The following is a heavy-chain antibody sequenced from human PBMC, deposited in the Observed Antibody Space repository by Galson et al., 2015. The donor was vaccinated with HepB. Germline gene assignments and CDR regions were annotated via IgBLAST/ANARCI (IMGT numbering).Heavy chain of an antibody. J-gene: IGHJ6*02. CDR1: GYTFTGYY. CDR2: INPNSGGT. V-gene: IGHV1-2*04. CDR3: ARSTPYYYYYGMDV. Sequence: SVKVSCKASGYTFTGYYMHWVRQAPGQGLEWMGWINPNSGGTNYAQKFQGWVTMTRDTSISTAYMELSRLRSDDTAVYYCARSTPYYYYYGMDVWGQGTTVTVSS. D-gene: IGHD2-2*01.